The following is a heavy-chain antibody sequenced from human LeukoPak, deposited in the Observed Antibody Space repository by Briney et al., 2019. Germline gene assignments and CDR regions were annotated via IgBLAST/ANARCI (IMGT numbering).Heavy chain of an antibody. J-gene: IGHJ5*02. CDR1: GFTFSNYA. D-gene: IGHD1-7*01. CDR3: AKQLLNYSPNNYFDP. V-gene: IGHV3-23*01. Sequence: PGGSLRLSCAASGFTFSNYAMTWVRQAPGKGLEWVSTIYTSGGSTYYADSVKGRFTISRDNSKKTLYLQMNSLRAEDTAVYYCAKQLLNYSPNNYFDPWGQGTLVTVSS. CDR2: IYTSGGST.